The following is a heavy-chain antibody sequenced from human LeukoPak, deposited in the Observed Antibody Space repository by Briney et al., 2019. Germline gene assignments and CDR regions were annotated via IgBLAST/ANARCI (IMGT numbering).Heavy chain of an antibody. Sequence: PGRSLRLSCAASGFIFSHYGFHWVRQAPGKGLEWVAVIWSDGSNKFYGDSVKGRFAISRDDSQKTVFLHMNSLRVEDTAIYFCARDAQRGFDYSNSLRYWGQGILVTVSS. CDR3: ARDAQRGFDYSNSLRY. D-gene: IGHD4-11*01. V-gene: IGHV3-33*01. CDR2: IWSDGSNK. J-gene: IGHJ4*02. CDR1: GFIFSHYG.